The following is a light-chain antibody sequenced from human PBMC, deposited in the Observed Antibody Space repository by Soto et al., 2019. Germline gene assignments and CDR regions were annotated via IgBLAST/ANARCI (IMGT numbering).Light chain of an antibody. V-gene: IGKV1-5*03. CDR1: QSISSW. CDR3: QQYNSYSGT. Sequence: QMTQSPFTLSASVGDRVTITCRASQSISSWLAWYQQKPGKAPKLMIYKESGLESGVPSRLSGSGSGTDFTLTISSLQPDDFATYYCQQYNSYSGTCGQGTKVDIK. J-gene: IGKJ1*01. CDR2: KES.